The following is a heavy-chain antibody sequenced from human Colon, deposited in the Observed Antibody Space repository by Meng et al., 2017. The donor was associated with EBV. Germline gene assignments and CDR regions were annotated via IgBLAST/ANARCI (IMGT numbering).Heavy chain of an antibody. V-gene: IGHV4-34*01. Sequence: QGHVLQWGAGLVNPSETRSLPWGVYGWSLSGYYWSWIRQTPGKGLEWIGEINHSGTINYNPSLRSRVTISVDRSNNQFSLRLSSVTAADTAVYYCARGGGVIKGLVTWFDPWGQGTLVTVSS. D-gene: IGHD2-8*01. CDR1: GWSLSGYY. CDR3: ARGGGVIKGLVTWFDP. CDR2: INHSGTI. J-gene: IGHJ5*02.